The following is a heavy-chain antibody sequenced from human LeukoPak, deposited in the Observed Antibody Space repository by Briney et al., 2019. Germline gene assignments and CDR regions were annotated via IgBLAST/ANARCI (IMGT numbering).Heavy chain of an antibody. D-gene: IGHD6-6*01. CDR3: ARSRAARRYWFDP. V-gene: IGHV4-31*03. CDR2: IYYSGST. CDR1: GGSISSGGYY. J-gene: IGHJ5*02. Sequence: PSETLSLTCPVSGGSISSGGYYWSWIRQHPGKGLEWIGYIYYSGSTYYNPSLKSRVTISVDTSKNQFSLKLSSVTAADTAVYYCARSRAARRYWFDPWGQGTLVTVSS.